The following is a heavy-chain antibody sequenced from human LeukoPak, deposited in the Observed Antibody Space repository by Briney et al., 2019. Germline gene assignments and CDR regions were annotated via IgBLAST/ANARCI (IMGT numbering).Heavy chain of an antibody. CDR3: VRHLTDPTSGDY. D-gene: IGHD1-14*01. V-gene: IGHV1-2*02. J-gene: IGHJ4*02. CDR2: MHPNTGDT. Sequence: ASVKVSCKTPGYTFTDEYIHWVRQAPGHGLECMGWMHPNTGDTVYVQKFQGRVSFTRDTSISTAYMELHRLRSDDTAVYYCVRHLTDPTSGDYWGQGTLVTVSS. CDR1: GYTFTDEY.